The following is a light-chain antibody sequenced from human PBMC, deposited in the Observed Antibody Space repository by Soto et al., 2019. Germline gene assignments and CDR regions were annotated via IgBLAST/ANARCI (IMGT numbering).Light chain of an antibody. CDR3: RQALQTIT. CDR1: QSLLHSNGYNY. CDR2: LGS. Sequence: DIVMTQSPLSLPVTPGEPASISCRSSQSLLHSNGYNYLDWYLQKPGQSPQPLIYLGSNRASGVPDRLSGSGSGTDFTLKISRVEAEDVGVYYCRQALQTITCGQGTRLASK. J-gene: IGKJ5*01. V-gene: IGKV2-28*01.